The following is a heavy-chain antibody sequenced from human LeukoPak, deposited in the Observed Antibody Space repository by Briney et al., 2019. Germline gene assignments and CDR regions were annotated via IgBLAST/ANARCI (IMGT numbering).Heavy chain of an antibody. J-gene: IGHJ3*02. Sequence: GGSLRLSCAASGFXFSDHYIDWVRQAPGKGLEWVGCSRNKANSYTTEYAASVKGRFIISRDDSKNSLYLQMNSLKTEDTAVYYCARDLDYGGNSDAFDIWGQGTMVTVSS. V-gene: IGHV3-72*01. CDR3: ARDLDYGGNSDAFDI. D-gene: IGHD4-23*01. CDR1: GFXFSDHY. CDR2: SRNKANSYTT.